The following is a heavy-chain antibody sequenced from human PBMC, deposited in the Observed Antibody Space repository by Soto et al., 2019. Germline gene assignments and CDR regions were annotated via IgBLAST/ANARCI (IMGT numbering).Heavy chain of an antibody. CDR1: GVSFSGYY. CDR3: ARVLVLMVYATNWFDP. CDR2: INHSGST. J-gene: IGHJ5*02. Sequence: ETLSLTCTVYGVSFSGYYWSWIRQPPGKGLEWIGEINHSGSTNYNPSLKSRVTISVDTSKNQFSLKLSSVTAADTAVYYCARVLVLMVYATNWFDPWGQGTLVTVYS. D-gene: IGHD2-8*01. V-gene: IGHV4-34*01.